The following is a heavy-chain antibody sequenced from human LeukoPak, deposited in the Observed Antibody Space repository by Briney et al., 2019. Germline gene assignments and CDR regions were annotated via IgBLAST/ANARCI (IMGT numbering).Heavy chain of an antibody. V-gene: IGHV1-46*01. CDR3: ARGRRFGGFYYYYMDV. CDR2: INPSGGST. Sequence: ASVKVSCKASGYTFTGYYTHWVRQAPGQGLEWMGIINPSGGSTSYAQKFQGRVTMTRDTSTSTVYMELSSLRSEDTAVYYCARGRRFGGFYYYYMDVWGKGTTVTISS. CDR1: GYTFTGYY. J-gene: IGHJ6*03. D-gene: IGHD3-16*01.